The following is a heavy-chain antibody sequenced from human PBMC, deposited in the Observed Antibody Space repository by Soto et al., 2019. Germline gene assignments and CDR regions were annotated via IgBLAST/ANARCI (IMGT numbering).Heavy chain of an antibody. CDR2: IYYSGST. V-gene: IGHV4-59*01. CDR3: ARVLGGGYSYPFDY. CDR1: GDSISSYY. D-gene: IGHD5-18*01. Sequence: QVQLQESGPGLVKPSETLSLTCTVSGDSISSYYWSWIRQPPGKGLEWIGYIYYSGSTNYNPSLKSRVPISVDTSKNQFSLKLSSVTAADTAVYYCARVLGGGYSYPFDYWGQGTLVTVSS. J-gene: IGHJ4*02.